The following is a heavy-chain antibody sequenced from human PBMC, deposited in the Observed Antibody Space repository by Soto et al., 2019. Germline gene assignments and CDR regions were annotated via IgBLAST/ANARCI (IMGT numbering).Heavy chain of an antibody. CDR2: ISRNGYNT. Sequence: GGSLRLSCAASGFSFFDFAIHFFRQAPWKCLEWVSLISRNGYNTHYADSVKGRFTISRDNSKNSLYLQMNSLRPEDTAFYYCAKDGEPPGYFDYWGQGTLVTVSS. J-gene: IGHJ4*02. CDR3: AKDGEPPGYFDY. D-gene: IGHD1-1*01. CDR1: GFSFFDFA. V-gene: IGHV3-43D*04.